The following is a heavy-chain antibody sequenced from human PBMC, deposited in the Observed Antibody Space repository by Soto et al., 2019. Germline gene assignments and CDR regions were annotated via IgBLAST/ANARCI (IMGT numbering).Heavy chain of an antibody. CDR2: IRSDGTNA. CDR1: GFTFSSYW. CDR3: VRGDGDYHDGNGYLGRH. Sequence: DVQLVESGGGLFQPGGSLRLSCAASGFTFSSYWMHWVRQAPGKGLVWVSRIRSDGTNAEYAGSVKGRFTISRDNAENTLYLQMISLRVEDTAVYYCVRGDGDYHDGNGYLGRHWGQGTLVTVSS. D-gene: IGHD3-22*01. V-gene: IGHV3-74*03. J-gene: IGHJ4*02.